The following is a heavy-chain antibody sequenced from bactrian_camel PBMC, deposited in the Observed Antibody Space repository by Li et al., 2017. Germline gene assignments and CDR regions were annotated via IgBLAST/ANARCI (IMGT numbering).Heavy chain of an antibody. CDR2: ASYSYKT. CDR1: GYTYTSYC. D-gene: IGHD7*01. CDR3: AFNWWHPPYKS. V-gene: IGHV3S53*01. J-gene: IGHJ4*01. Sequence: LVESGGGSVQSGGSLRLSCSISGYTYTSYCMGWYRQAPGKEREMVARASYSYKTTYTDSVKGRFTISRDDAKNALYLQLNSLKTEDTAMYYCAFNWWHPPYKSWGQGTQVTVS.